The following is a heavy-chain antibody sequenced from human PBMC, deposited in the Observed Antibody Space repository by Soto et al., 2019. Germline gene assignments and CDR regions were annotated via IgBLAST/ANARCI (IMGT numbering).Heavy chain of an antibody. D-gene: IGHD6-13*01. Sequence: GGSLGLSCAASGFTFSSYAMSWVRQAPGKGLEWVSAISGSGGSTYYADSVKGRFTISRDNSKNTLYLQMNSLRAEDTAVYYCAKTSSSWYLANFDYWGQGTLVTVSS. V-gene: IGHV3-23*01. J-gene: IGHJ4*02. CDR2: ISGSGGST. CDR3: AKTSSSWYLANFDY. CDR1: GFTFSSYA.